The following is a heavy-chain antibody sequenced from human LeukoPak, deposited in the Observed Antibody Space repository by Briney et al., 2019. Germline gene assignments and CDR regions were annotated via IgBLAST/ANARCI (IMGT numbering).Heavy chain of an antibody. CDR1: GYTFTGYY. V-gene: IGHV1-2*02. Sequence: ASVKVSCKASGYTFTGYYMHWVRQAPGQGLEWMGWINPNSGGTNYAQKFQGRVTMTRDTSISTAYMELSRLRSDDTAVYYCARDIGVAGTLGPPPHGMDVWGQGTTVTVSS. CDR3: ARDIGVAGTLGPPPHGMDV. J-gene: IGHJ6*02. CDR2: INPNSGGT. D-gene: IGHD6-19*01.